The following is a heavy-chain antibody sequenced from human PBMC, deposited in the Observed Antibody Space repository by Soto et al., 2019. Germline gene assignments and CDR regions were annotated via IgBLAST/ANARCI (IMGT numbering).Heavy chain of an antibody. J-gene: IGHJ6*02. CDR1: GGTFSSYA. CDR2: IIPIFGTA. V-gene: IGHV1-69*13. CDR3: ARAKAPIVGAITRYYYYYYGMDV. D-gene: IGHD1-26*01. Sequence: GASVKVSCKASGGTFSSYAISWVRQAPGQGLEWMGGIIPIFGTANYAQKFQGRVTITADESTSTAYMELSSLRSEDTAVYYCARAKAPIVGAITRYYYYYYGMDVWGQGTTVTVSS.